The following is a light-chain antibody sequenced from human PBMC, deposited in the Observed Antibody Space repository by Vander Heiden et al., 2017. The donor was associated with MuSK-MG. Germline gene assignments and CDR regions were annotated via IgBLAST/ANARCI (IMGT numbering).Light chain of an antibody. CDR1: SSNIGAGYD. CDR3: QSYDSSLSVVV. V-gene: IGLV1-40*01. Sequence: QSVLTQPPSVAWAPGQRVTISCTGRSSNIGAGYDVHWYQQIPGTGPKLLIYGNNKRPSGVPDRFSGSKSGTSASLAITGLQAEDEADYYCQSYDSSLSVVVFGGGTKLTIL. J-gene: IGLJ2*01. CDR2: GNN.